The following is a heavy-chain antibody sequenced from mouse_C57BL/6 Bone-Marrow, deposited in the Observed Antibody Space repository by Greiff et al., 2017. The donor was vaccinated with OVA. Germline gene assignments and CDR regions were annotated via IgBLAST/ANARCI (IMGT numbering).Heavy chain of an antibody. CDR2: ISYDGSN. Sequence: EVKLVESGPGLVKPSQSLSLTCSVTGYSITSGYYWNWIRQFPGNKLEWMGYISYDGSNNYNPSLKNRISITRDTSKNQFFLKLNSVTTEDTATYYCASLYYGSSHYFDYWGQGTTLTVSS. J-gene: IGHJ2*01. CDR1: GYSITSGYY. V-gene: IGHV3-6*01. CDR3: ASLYYGSSHYFDY. D-gene: IGHD1-1*01.